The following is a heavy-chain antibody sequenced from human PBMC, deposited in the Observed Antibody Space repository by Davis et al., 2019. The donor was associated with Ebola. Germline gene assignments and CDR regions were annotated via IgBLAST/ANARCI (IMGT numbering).Heavy chain of an antibody. Sequence: GGSLRLSCAASGFTFSSYGMHWVRQAPGKGLEWVAVISYDGSNKYYADSVKGRFTISRDNSKNTLYLQMNSLRAEDTAVYYCARSDILTGYYSVDYWGQGTLVTVSS. CDR1: GFTFSSYG. D-gene: IGHD3-9*01. CDR3: ARSDILTGYYSVDY. CDR2: ISYDGSNK. V-gene: IGHV3-30*19. J-gene: IGHJ4*02.